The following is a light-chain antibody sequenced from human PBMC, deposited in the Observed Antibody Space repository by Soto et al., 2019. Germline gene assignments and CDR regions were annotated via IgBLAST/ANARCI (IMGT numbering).Light chain of an antibody. CDR2: SSN. J-gene: IGLJ2*01. CDR3: ATWDDSLNGVV. Sequence: QSVLTQPPSVSGTPGQRVIISCSGSSSNIGSNAVNWYQQLPGTAPKLLMASSNQRPSGVPDRFSGPKSGTSASLAISGLQSEDEADYYWATWDDSLNGVVFGGGTKLTVL. V-gene: IGLV1-44*01. CDR1: SSNIGSNA.